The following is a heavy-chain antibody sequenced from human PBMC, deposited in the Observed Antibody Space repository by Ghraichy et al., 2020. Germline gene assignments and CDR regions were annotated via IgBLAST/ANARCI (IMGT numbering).Heavy chain of an antibody. J-gene: IGHJ5*02. CDR2: IYYSGST. Sequence: SETLSLTCTVSGGSISSSSYYWGWIRQPPGKGLEWIGSIYYSGSTYYNPSLKSRVTISVDTSKNQFSLKLSSVTAADTAVYYCARRRIPGAAAGTAGVPWFDPWGQGTLVTVSS. CDR3: ARRRIPGAAAGTAGVPWFDP. V-gene: IGHV4-39*01. CDR1: GGSISSSSYY. D-gene: IGHD6-13*01.